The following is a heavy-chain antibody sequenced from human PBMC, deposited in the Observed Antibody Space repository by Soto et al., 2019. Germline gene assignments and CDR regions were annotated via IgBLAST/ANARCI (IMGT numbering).Heavy chain of an antibody. J-gene: IGHJ6*02. D-gene: IGHD3-22*01. CDR2: IHPSGGIT. Sequence: ASVKVSCKASGYTSTTYYIHWVRQAPGQGLEWMGIIHPSGGITNYAQKFQGRVTMTRDTSTNTVYMELSSLRDEDTAVYYCARDTFEGYDSSWGYYYYGMDVWGQGTTVTVSS. CDR3: ARDTFEGYDSSWGYYYYGMDV. CDR1: GYTSTTYY. V-gene: IGHV1-46*01.